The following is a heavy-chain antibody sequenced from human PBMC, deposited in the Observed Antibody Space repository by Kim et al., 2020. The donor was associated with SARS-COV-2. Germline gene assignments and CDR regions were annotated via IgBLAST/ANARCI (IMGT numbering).Heavy chain of an antibody. D-gene: IGHD3-22*01. Sequence: ASVKVSCKASGYTFTSYGISWVRQAPGQGLEWMGWISAYNGNTNYAQKLQGRVTMTTDTSTSTAYMELSSLRSDDTAVYYCARGLYYYDSSGIVDIWVQGTMVTF. CDR3: ARGLYYYDSSGIVDI. V-gene: IGHV1-18*01. CDR1: GYTFTSYG. J-gene: IGHJ3*02. CDR2: ISAYNGNT.